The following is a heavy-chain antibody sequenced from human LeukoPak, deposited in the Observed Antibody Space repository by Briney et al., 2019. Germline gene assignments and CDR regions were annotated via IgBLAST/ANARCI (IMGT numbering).Heavy chain of an antibody. CDR1: GGSFSGYY. V-gene: IGHV4-34*01. J-gene: IGHJ5*02. Sequence: SETLSLTCAVYGGSFSGYYWNWISQPPGKGLEWIGEINHSGSTNYNSSLKSRVTISVDTSKNQFSLKLSSVTAADTAVYYCARGSGSYLRYNWFDPWGQGTLVTVSS. CDR3: ARGSGSYLRYNWFDP. CDR2: INHSGST. D-gene: IGHD1-26*01.